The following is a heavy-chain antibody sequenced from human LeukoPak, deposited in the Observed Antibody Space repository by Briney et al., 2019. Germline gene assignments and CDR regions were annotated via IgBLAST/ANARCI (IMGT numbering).Heavy chain of an antibody. CDR1: GFTFSSCW. D-gene: IGHD2-2*01. CDR2: INSDGSST. V-gene: IGHV3-74*01. Sequence: PGGSLRLSCAASGFTFSSCWMHWVREAPGKALVWVSRINSDGSSTSHADSVKGRFTISRDNAKNTLFLQMNSLRAEDTAVYYCARGPYCNSTSCYLVDDAFDIWGPGTMVTVSS. CDR3: ARGPYCNSTSCYLVDDAFDI. J-gene: IGHJ3*02.